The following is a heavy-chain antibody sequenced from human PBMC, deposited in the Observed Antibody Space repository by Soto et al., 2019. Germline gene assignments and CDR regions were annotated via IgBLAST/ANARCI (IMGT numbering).Heavy chain of an antibody. CDR1: AYLFTAYY. D-gene: IGHD1-1*01. CDR3: ARDHNHDQDDHGMDV. J-gene: IGHJ6*02. Sequence: GSSVKVTCKTSAYLFTAYYIHWVRQAPGQGLEWMGWINPNTGATNYPQKFQGRVTMTSDTSISTAYMELSSLMSEDTAVYYCARDHNHDQDDHGMDVWGQGTTVTVSS. V-gene: IGHV1-2*02. CDR2: INPNTGAT.